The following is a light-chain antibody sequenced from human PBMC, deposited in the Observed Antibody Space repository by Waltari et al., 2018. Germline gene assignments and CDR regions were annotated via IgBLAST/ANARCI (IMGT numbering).Light chain of an antibody. J-gene: IGKJ1*01. V-gene: IGKV3-11*01. CDR3: QQSYNWPRT. CDR2: DGA. CDR1: QSISRY. Sequence: IVLTQSPATLSLSPGERATLSCRASQSISRYLAWYQQKPGQAPRLLICDGANRATGIPARFSGSGSKTDFTLTIASLEPDDSAVYYCQQSYNWPRTFGQGTKVEIK.